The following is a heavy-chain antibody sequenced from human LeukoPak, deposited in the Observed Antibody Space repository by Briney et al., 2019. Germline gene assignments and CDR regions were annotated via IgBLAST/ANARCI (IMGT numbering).Heavy chain of an antibody. CDR3: ARDWDGSGTVFDL. J-gene: IGHJ5*02. Sequence: GGSLRLSCAASGFTFRNYWMSWVRQAPGKGLEWVANIKTDGSQKYFVDSVGGRFAISRDNAKSSLYLQMNSLRVEDTAVYHCARDWDGSGTVFDLWGQGTLVTVSS. CDR1: GFTFRNYW. CDR2: IKTDGSQK. D-gene: IGHD3-10*01. V-gene: IGHV3-7*01.